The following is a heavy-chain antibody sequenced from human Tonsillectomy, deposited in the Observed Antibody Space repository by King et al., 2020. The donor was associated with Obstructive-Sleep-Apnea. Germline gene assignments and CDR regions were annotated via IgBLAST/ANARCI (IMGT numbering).Heavy chain of an antibody. Sequence: VQLVQSGSELKKPGASVKVSCKTSGYRFSDHYIHWVRQAPGQGLEWMGWINTNTGTPTYAQGFTGRFVLSLDTSVNTAFLQISSLKTEDSAVYYCARLLVSMRYFDYWGQGTLVTVSS. J-gene: IGHJ4*02. CDR2: INTNTGTP. CDR1: GYRFSDHY. V-gene: IGHV7-4-1*02. D-gene: IGHD5/OR15-5a*01. CDR3: ARLLVSMRYFDY.